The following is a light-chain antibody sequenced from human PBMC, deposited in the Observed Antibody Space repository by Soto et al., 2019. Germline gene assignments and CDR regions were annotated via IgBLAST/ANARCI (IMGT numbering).Light chain of an antibody. V-gene: IGKV1-5*01. CDR3: QQYNSYSQT. CDR1: QSISSW. J-gene: IGKJ2*01. CDR2: DAS. Sequence: DIQMTQSPSTLSASVGDRVTITCRASQSISSWLAWYQQKPGKAPKLLIYDASSLESGVPSRFSGSRSETEFSLTISSLQPDDFATYYCQQYNSYSQTFGQGTKLEIK.